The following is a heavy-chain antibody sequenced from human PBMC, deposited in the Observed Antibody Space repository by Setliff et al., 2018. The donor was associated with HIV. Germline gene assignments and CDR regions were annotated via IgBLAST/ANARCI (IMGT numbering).Heavy chain of an antibody. D-gene: IGHD3-16*02. Sequence: SVKVSCKASGGTFSSYTINWVRQAPGQGLEWMGRSIPILGIGNDEQAQKFKGRVTMTRDTSISTAYMELRRLRSDDTAVYYCAREFPLRLGELSLPGYWGQGTLVTVSS. V-gene: IGHV1-69*04. CDR1: GGTFSSYT. J-gene: IGHJ4*02. CDR2: SIPILGIG. CDR3: AREFPLRLGELSLPGY.